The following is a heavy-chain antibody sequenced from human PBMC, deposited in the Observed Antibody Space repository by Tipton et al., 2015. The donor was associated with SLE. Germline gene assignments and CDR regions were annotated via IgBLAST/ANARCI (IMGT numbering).Heavy chain of an antibody. CDR1: NGSISSSPYY. CDR2: MYYSGST. Sequence: LRLSCTVSNGSISSSPYYWGWIRQSPGKGLEWVGSMYYSGSTYYNPSLKSRVTMSVDTSRNQCSLNLTSVTAADTAVYYCARRPYYYIDVWGKGTTVTGSS. J-gene: IGHJ6*03. V-gene: IGHV4-39*07. CDR3: ARRPYYYIDV. D-gene: IGHD6-6*01.